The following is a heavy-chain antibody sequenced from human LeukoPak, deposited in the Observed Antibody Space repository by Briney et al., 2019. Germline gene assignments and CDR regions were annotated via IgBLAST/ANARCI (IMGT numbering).Heavy chain of an antibody. CDR3: AKGTYYYGSTESTGSWYFDL. D-gene: IGHD3-10*01. Sequence: GGSLRRSCAASGFTFRCYGMHWVRPGSGKGLGWAGGISYDGSNKYYADSVKGRFTISRDNSKNTLYLQMNSLRAEDTAVYYCAKGTYYYGSTESTGSWYFDLWGRGTLVTVSS. V-gene: IGHV3-30*18. CDR2: ISYDGSNK. J-gene: IGHJ2*01. CDR1: GFTFRCYG.